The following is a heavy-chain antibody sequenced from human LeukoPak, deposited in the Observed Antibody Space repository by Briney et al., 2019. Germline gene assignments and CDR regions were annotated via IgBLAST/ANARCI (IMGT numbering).Heavy chain of an antibody. CDR2: IIPILGIA. D-gene: IGHD3-16*01. J-gene: IGHJ4*02. CDR1: GGTFSSYA. CDR3: ARDNWGSSPFDY. V-gene: IGHV1-69*04. Sequence: SVKVSCKASGGTFSSYAISWVRQAPGQGLEWMGRIIPILGIANYAQKFQGRVTITADKSTSTAYMELSSLRSEDTAVYYCARDNWGSSPFDYWGQGTLVTVSS.